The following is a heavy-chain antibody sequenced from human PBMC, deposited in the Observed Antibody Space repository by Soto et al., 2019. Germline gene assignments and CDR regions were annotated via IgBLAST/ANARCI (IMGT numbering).Heavy chain of an antibody. J-gene: IGHJ4*02. CDR2: FDPEDGET. Sequence: ASVKVSCKVSGYTLTELSMHWVRQAPGKGLEWMGGFDPEDGETIYAQKFQGRVTMTEDTSTDTAYMELSSLRSEDTAVYYCATGHPRYYRFGELLYHYFDYWGQGTLVTVSS. D-gene: IGHD3-10*01. V-gene: IGHV1-24*01. CDR3: ATGHPRYYRFGELLYHYFDY. CDR1: GYTLTELS.